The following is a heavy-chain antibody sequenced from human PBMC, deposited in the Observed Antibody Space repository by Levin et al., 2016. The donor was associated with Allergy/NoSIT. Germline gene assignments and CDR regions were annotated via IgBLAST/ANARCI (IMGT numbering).Heavy chain of an antibody. Sequence: GGSLRLSCAASGFSFSSYTMNWVRQAPGKGLEWVASITSRSAFMYYGEAVKGRLTISRDNAKNSLFLQMDSLRAEDTAAYYCARSLMTTPGVKVDALDLWGQGTMVTVSS. V-gene: IGHV3-21*01. CDR3: ARSLMTTPGVKVDALDL. J-gene: IGHJ3*01. CDR2: ITSRSAFM. CDR1: GFSFSSYT. D-gene: IGHD4-11*01.